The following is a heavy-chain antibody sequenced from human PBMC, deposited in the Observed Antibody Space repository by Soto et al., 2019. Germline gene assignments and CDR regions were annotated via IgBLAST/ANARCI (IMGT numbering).Heavy chain of an antibody. CDR2: IIPIFGTA. J-gene: IGHJ4*02. CDR3: ARSSSSDFWSGYPKYYFDY. D-gene: IGHD3-3*01. V-gene: IGHV1-69*13. CDR1: GGTFSSYA. Sequence: GASVKVSCKASGGTFSSYAISWVRQAPGQGLEWMGGIIPIFGTANYAQKFQGRVTITVDESTSTAYMELSSLRSEDTAVYYCARSSSSDFWSGYPKYYFDYWGQGTLVTVSS.